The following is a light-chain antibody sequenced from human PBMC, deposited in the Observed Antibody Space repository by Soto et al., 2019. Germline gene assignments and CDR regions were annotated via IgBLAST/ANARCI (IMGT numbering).Light chain of an antibody. V-gene: IGKV1-12*01. CDR2: AAS. J-gene: IGKJ4*01. Sequence: DIQMTQSPPTLSASVGDRVTITCRASQNISSWLAWYQQKPGKAPKLLIYAASSLESGVPSRFSGSGSGTDFTLTINSLQPEDFATYYCQQADSFPLTFGGGTKVDIK. CDR3: QQADSFPLT. CDR1: QNISSW.